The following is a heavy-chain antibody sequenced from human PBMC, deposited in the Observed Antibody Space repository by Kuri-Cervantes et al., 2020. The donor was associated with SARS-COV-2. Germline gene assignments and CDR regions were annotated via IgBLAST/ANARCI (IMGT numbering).Heavy chain of an antibody. J-gene: IGHJ5*02. CDR1: GFTFSSYA. CDR3: PKDLTFVVAAPAVIRATKALPIT. CDR2: ISGSGGST. D-gene: IGHD2-2*02. V-gene: IGHV3-23*01. Sequence: GGSLRLSCAASGFTFSSYAMSRVRQAPGKGLEWVSAISGSGGSTYYADSVKGRFTISRDNSKNTLYLQMNSLSAEDTAVYYCPKDLTFVVAAPAVIRATKALPITWGQGTLVTVSS.